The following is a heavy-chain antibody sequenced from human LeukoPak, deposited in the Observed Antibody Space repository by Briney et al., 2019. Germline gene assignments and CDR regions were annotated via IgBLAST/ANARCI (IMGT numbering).Heavy chain of an antibody. V-gene: IGHV4-39*07. J-gene: IGHJ5*02. Sequence: SETLSLTCTVSGASISSSTYYWGWIRQPPGKGLEWIGSISNSGNTYYNSSLKSRVTISFNTSANQFSLKLSSVTAADTAVYYCARVHTQVTIILAYNWFDPWGQGTLVTVSS. CDR2: ISNSGNT. CDR1: GASISSSTYY. D-gene: IGHD2-21*02. CDR3: ARVHTQVTIILAYNWFDP.